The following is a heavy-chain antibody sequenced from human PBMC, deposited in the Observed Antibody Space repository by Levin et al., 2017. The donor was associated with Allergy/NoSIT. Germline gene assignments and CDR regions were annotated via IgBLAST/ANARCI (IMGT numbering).Heavy chain of an antibody. CDR1: GFTCYSYS. V-gene: IGHV3-48*02. CDR3: ARHMTTVTTAAYYGLDV. D-gene: IGHD4-17*01. J-gene: IGHJ6*02. Sequence: GESLKISCAASGFTCYSYSMNWVRQAPGKGLEWVSYISSISTTIYYADSVKGRFTISRDNAKNSLYLQMNSLRDEDTAVYYCARHMTTVTTAAYYGLDVWGQGTTVTVSS. CDR2: ISSISTTI.